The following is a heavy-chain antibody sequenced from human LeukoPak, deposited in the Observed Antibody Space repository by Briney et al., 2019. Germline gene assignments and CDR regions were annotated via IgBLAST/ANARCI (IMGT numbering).Heavy chain of an antibody. CDR2: IYYSGST. V-gene: IGHV4-59*01. D-gene: IGHD3-10*01. Sequence: PSETLSLTCTVSGGSISGYYWNWIRQPPGKGLEWIGYIYYSGSTNYNPSLKSRVTISVDMSKNQFSLKLTSVTAADTAVYYCARVITIIRGLDPWGQGTLVTVSS. CDR3: ARVITIIRGLDP. J-gene: IGHJ5*02. CDR1: GGSISGYY.